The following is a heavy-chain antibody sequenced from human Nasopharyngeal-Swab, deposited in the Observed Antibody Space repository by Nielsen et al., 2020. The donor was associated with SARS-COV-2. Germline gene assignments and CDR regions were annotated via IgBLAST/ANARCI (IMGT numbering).Heavy chain of an antibody. CDR1: GGSISSSSYY. CDR2: IYYSGST. Sequence: SETLSLTCTVPGGSISSSSYYWGWIRQPPGKGLEWIGSIYYSGSTYYNPSLKSRVTISVDTSKNQFSLKLSSVTAADTAVYYCATYGYGSYYYYMDVWGKGTTVTVSS. J-gene: IGHJ6*03. CDR3: ATYGYGSYYYYMDV. D-gene: IGHD5-18*01. V-gene: IGHV4-39*01.